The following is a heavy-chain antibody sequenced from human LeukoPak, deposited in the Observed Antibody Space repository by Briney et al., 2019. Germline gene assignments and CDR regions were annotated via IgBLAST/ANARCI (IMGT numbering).Heavy chain of an antibody. CDR2: ISSGGSTI. J-gene: IGHJ4*02. Sequence: PGRSLRLSCAASGFIFSDYNMNWVRQAPGKGLEWVSYISSGGSTIYYGDSVKGRFTISRDNVKNSVYLQMNGLTDEDTAVYYCAREPPGNYDSSGDYYAYFDWWGQGTLVTVSS. D-gene: IGHD3-22*01. CDR3: AREPPGNYDSSGDYYAYFDW. V-gene: IGHV3-48*02. CDR1: GFIFSDYN.